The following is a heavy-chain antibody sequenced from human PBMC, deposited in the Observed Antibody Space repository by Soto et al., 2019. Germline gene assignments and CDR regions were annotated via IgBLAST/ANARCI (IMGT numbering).Heavy chain of an antibody. CDR3: AREYPVHSAYFDY. D-gene: IGHD1-26*01. CDR2: MYYSGNA. Sequence: QVQLQESGPGLVKPSETLSLTCTVSGASISRYYWSWIRQSPGKGLEWIGYMYYSGNANYNPSLRSRITISVDTSKNQFSLHLNSVTAADTAVYYCAREYPVHSAYFDYWGQGILVTVSS. V-gene: IGHV4-59*01. J-gene: IGHJ4*02. CDR1: GASISRYY.